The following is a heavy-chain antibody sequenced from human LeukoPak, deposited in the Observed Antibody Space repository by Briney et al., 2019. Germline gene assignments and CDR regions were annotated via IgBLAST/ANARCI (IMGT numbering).Heavy chain of an antibody. CDR3: ARDVGGSLDY. CDR2: IKGDESAK. Sequence: GGSLRLSCAASGFTFSTYWMAWVRQAPGKGLEWVANIKGDESAKHQADSVKGRFTIFRDNAQRSVYPQMSSLRGEDTAVYYCARDVGGSLDYWGQGTLVTVSS. J-gene: IGHJ4*02. D-gene: IGHD1-26*01. V-gene: IGHV3-7*01. CDR1: GFTFSTYW.